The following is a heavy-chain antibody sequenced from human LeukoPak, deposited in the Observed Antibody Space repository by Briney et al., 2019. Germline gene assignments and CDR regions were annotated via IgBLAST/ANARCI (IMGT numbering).Heavy chain of an antibody. D-gene: IGHD3-10*01. CDR1: GFTFSIYG. V-gene: IGHV3-30*18. J-gene: IGHJ4*02. Sequence: GGSLRLSCAASGFTFSIYGMNWVRQAPGKGLEWVSFISYDGTNKYYADSAKGRFTISRDNSKNTLYLQMNSLRAEDTAVYYCAKDRDRQYFDYWGQGTLVTVSS. CDR3: AKDRDRQYFDY. CDR2: ISYDGTNK.